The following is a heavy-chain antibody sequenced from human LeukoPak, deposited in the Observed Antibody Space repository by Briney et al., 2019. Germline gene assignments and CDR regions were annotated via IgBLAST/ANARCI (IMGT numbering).Heavy chain of an antibody. CDR3: TRARGYSYGSYFDY. CDR1: GFTFGDYA. V-gene: IGHV3-49*04. Sequence: GGSLRLSCTASGFTFGDYAMSWVRQAPGKGLEWVGFIRSKAYGGTTEYAASVKGRFTISRDDSKSIAYLQMNSLKTEDTAVYYCTRARGYSYGSYFDYWDQGTLVTVSS. CDR2: IRSKAYGGTT. J-gene: IGHJ4*02. D-gene: IGHD5-18*01.